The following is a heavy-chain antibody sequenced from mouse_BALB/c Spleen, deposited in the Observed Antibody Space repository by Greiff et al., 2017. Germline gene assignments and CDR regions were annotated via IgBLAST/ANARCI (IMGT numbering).Heavy chain of an antibody. J-gene: IGHJ2*01. V-gene: IGHV5-12-2*01. CDR1: GFTFSSYT. D-gene: IGHD2-1*01. CDR3: ARDGTDFDY. CDR2: ISNGGGST. Sequence: EVKLMESGGGLVQPGGSLKLSCAASGFTFSSYTMSWVRQTPEKRLEWVAYISNGGGSTYYPDTVKGRFTISRDNAKNTLYLQMSSLKSEDTAMYYCARDGTDFDYWGQGTTLTVSS.